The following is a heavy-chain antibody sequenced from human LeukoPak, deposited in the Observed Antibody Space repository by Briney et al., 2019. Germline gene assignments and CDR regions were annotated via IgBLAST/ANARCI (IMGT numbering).Heavy chain of an antibody. D-gene: IGHD2-15*01. V-gene: IGHV4-4*07. CDR1: GGSMSSYY. CDR3: ARKSSRYCSGGSCRAPFDY. J-gene: IGHJ4*02. Sequence: SVTLSLTCTVSGGSMSSYYWSWIRQPAGKGLEWIGRIHTSGSTNYSPSLKSRVTMSVDTSKDQFSLKLSSVTAADTAVYYCARKSSRYCSGGSCRAPFDYWGQGTLVTVSS. CDR2: IHTSGST.